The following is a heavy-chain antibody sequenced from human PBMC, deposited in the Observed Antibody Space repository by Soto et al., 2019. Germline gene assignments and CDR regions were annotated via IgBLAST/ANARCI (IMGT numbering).Heavy chain of an antibody. J-gene: IGHJ4*02. CDR3: AKDHPVIEVFKVFEY. CDR1: GFSFSSYA. CDR2: ISGSGTKT. Sequence: GGSLRLACAASGFSFSSYAMRWVSQAPEKGLDWVSAISGSGTKTHYADSVKGLFTITRDNTKNTLYLQMNSLRAEDTDVYYCAKDHPVIEVFKVFEYWGRGALVTVSS. D-gene: IGHD2-8*01. V-gene: IGHV3-23*01.